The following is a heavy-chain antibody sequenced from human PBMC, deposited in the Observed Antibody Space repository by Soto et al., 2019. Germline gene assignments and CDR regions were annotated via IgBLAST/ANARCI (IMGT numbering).Heavy chain of an antibody. CDR2: ISSSSSYI. D-gene: IGHD3-9*01. J-gene: IGHJ4*02. CDR1: GFSFSTYS. CDR3: ARDEILYDIGPY. Sequence: GGFRKLYCAACGFSFSTYSMNWVRQAPGKWLEWVSSISSSSSYIYYADSVKGRFTISRDNAKNSLYLQMNSLRAEDTAVYYCARDEILYDIGPYWGQGTLVTVSS. V-gene: IGHV3-21*01.